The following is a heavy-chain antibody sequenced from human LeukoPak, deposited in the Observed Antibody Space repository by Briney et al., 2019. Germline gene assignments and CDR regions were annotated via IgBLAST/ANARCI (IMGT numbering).Heavy chain of an antibody. V-gene: IGHV3-21*01. CDR1: GFTFSRYS. Sequence: GGSLRLSCAASGFTFSRYSMNWVRQAPGKGLEWVSSISISSNYIYYADSVKGRFTISRDNAKNSLYLQVNSLRVEDTAVYYCARGGAARPDIWGQGTMVVVSS. J-gene: IGHJ3*02. D-gene: IGHD6-6*01. CDR3: ARGGAARPDI. CDR2: ISISSNYI.